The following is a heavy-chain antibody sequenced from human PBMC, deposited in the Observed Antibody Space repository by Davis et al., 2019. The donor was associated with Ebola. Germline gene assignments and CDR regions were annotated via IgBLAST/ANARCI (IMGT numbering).Heavy chain of an antibody. CDR2: ISAYNGNT. Sequence: ASVKVSCKASGYTFTSYGISWVRQAPGQGLEWMGWISAYNGNTNYAQKLQGRVTMTTDTSTSTAYMELRSLRSDDTAVYYCARTYRAMVQGVINWFDPWGQGTLVTVSS. J-gene: IGHJ5*02. V-gene: IGHV1-18*01. D-gene: IGHD3-10*01. CDR3: ARTYRAMVQGVINWFDP. CDR1: GYTFTSYG.